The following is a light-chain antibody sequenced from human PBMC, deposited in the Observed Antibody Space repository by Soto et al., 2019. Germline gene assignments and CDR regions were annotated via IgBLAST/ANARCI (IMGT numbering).Light chain of an antibody. J-gene: IGKJ5*01. CDR1: QGISSY. V-gene: IGKV1-9*01. Sequence: DIQLTQSPSFLSASVGDRVTITCRASQGISSYLAWYQQKPVKAPKLLIYAASTLQSGVPSRFSGSGSWTEFTLTISSLQPEDFATYYCQQLNSYPTFGQGTRLEIK. CDR2: AAS. CDR3: QQLNSYPT.